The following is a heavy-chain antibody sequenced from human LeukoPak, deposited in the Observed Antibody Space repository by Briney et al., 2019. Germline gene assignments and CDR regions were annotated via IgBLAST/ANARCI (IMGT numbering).Heavy chain of an antibody. D-gene: IGHD1-26*01. J-gene: IGHJ6*03. Sequence: ASAKVSCKASGYTLTGYYIHWVRQAPGQGLEWMGWINPYTGDTNSAQKFQDRVTMTRDTSISTAYMELSRLTSDDSAVYYCARDLESPGELKYYYYMDVWGNGTTVTVSS. CDR3: ARDLESPGELKYYYYMDV. CDR2: INPYTGDT. V-gene: IGHV1-2*02. CDR1: GYTLTGYY.